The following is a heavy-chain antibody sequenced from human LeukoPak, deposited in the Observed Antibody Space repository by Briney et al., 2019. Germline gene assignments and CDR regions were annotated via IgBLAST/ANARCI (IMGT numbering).Heavy chain of an antibody. CDR3: ARITVLRQAIFDY. Sequence: PGGSLKLSCAASGFTFSDYWVGWVRQAPGKGLEWVGNIKQDGSEKYYVASVRGRFTISRDNAKNSLSLQMNSLRDEDAAVYYCARITVLRQAIFDYWGQGTLVSVSS. D-gene: IGHD4-17*01. V-gene: IGHV3-7*01. J-gene: IGHJ4*02. CDR2: IKQDGSEK. CDR1: GFTFSDYW.